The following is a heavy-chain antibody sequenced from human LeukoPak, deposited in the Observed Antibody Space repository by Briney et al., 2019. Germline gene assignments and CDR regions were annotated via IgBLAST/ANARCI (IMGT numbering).Heavy chain of an antibody. CDR2: ISYDGSNK. J-gene: IGHJ3*02. V-gene: IGHV3-30*18. CDR3: AKDVGIVVVVAATVDAFDI. CDR1: GFTFSSYG. D-gene: IGHD2-15*01. Sequence: GGSLRLSCAASGFTFSSYGMHWVRQAPGKGLEWVAVISYDGSNKYYADSVKGRFTISRDNSKNTLYLQMNSLRAEDTAVYYCAKDVGIVVVVAATVDAFDIWGQGTMVTVSP.